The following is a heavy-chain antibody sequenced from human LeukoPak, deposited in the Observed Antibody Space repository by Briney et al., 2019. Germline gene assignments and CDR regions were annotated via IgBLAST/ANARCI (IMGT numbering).Heavy chain of an antibody. J-gene: IGHJ3*02. D-gene: IGHD3-10*02. V-gene: IGHV1-69*06. CDR1: GGTFISYA. CDR2: IIPIFGTA. Sequence: GASVKVSCKASGGTFISYAISWVRQAPGQGLEWMGGIIPIFGTANYAQKFQGRVTITADKSTSTAYMELSSLRSEDTAVYYCARDMSGESGAFDIWGQGTMVTVSS. CDR3: ARDMSGESGAFDI.